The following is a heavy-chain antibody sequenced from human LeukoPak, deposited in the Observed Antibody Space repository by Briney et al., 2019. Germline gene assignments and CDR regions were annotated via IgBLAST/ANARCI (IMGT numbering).Heavy chain of an antibody. Sequence: PSETLSLTCTVSGGSISSYYWSWIRQPAGKGLEWIGRIYTSGSTNYNPSLKSRVTMSVDTSKNQFSLKLSSVTAADTAVYYCAREGRYCSSTSCVIDYWGQGTLVTVSS. J-gene: IGHJ4*02. CDR1: GGSISSYY. V-gene: IGHV4-4*07. CDR3: AREGRYCSSTSCVIDY. CDR2: IYTSGST. D-gene: IGHD2-2*01.